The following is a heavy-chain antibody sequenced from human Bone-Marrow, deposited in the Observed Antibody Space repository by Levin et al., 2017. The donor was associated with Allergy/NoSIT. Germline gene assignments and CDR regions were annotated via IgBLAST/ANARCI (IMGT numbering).Heavy chain of an antibody. J-gene: IGHJ5*02. D-gene: IGHD3-3*01. CDR2: IYYSGST. CDR1: GGSVSSGSYY. CDR3: ARDGAFGVATRWFDP. Sequence: GSLRLSCTVSGGSVSSGSYYWSWIRQPPGKGLEWIGYIYYSGSTNYNPSLKSRVTISVDTSKNQFSLKLSSVTAADTAVYYCARDGAFGVATRWFDPWGQGTLVTVSS. V-gene: IGHV4-61*01.